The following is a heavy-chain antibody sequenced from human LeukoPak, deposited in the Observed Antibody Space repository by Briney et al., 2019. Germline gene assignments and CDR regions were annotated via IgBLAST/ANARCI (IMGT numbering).Heavy chain of an antibody. V-gene: IGHV4-34*01. D-gene: IGHD6-13*01. CDR1: GGSFSGYY. CDR2: INHSGST. CDR3: ARVRQQLVPAYFDY. Sequence: PSETLSLTCAVYGGSFSGYYWSWIRQPPGKGLEWIGEINHSGSTNYNPSLKSRGTISVDTAKNQLSLKLSSVTAADTAVYYCARVRQQLVPAYFDYWGQGTLVTVSS. J-gene: IGHJ4*02.